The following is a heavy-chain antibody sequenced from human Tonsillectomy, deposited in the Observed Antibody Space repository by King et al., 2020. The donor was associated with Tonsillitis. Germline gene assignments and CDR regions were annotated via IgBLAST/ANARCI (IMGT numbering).Heavy chain of an antibody. CDR1: GFTFTNAW. D-gene: IGHD1/OR15-1a*01. CDR3: ITGDGTSMALAF. Sequence: DVQLVESGGGLVKPGGSLRLSCAASGFTFTNAWMNWVRQAPGKGLEWVGRIKSKTDGGTTNFAAPVKGRFTISRDDSKNTLYLQMNSLKTEDTAVYYCITGDGTSMALAFWGQGTLVTVSS. CDR2: IKSKTDGGTT. V-gene: IGHV3-15*07. J-gene: IGHJ4*02.